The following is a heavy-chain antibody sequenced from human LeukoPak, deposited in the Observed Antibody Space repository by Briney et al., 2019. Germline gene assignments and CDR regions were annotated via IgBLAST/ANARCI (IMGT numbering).Heavy chain of an antibody. CDR2: ISTTGSSI. D-gene: IGHD1-26*01. J-gene: IGHJ4*02. V-gene: IGHV3-11*01. CDR3: AGVTGATDFDY. CDR1: GFTFSDYY. Sequence: GGSLRLSCAASGFTFSDYYMSWIRQAPGRGLKWVSYISTTGSSIYYADSVKGRFTISRDNAKNSLYLQMSSLRAEDTAVYYCAGVTGATDFDYWGRGTLVTVSS.